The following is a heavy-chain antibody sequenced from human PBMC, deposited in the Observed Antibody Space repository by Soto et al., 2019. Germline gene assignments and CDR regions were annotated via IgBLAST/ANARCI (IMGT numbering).Heavy chain of an antibody. CDR3: ARDRGPYSGSLYWFDP. D-gene: IGHD1-26*01. Sequence: ASVKVSCKASGYTFTSYYMHWVRQAPGQGLEWMGIINPSGGSTSYAQKFQGRDTMTRDTSTSTVYMELSSLRSEDTAVYYCARDRGPYSGSLYWFDPWGQGTLVTVSS. V-gene: IGHV1-46*01. J-gene: IGHJ5*02. CDR2: INPSGGST. CDR1: GYTFTSYY.